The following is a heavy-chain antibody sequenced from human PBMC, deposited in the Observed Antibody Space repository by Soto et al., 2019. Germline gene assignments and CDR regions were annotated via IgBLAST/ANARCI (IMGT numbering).Heavy chain of an antibody. Sequence: EVQLVESGGGLVQPGGSLRLSCTASGFIVSGTYMNWVRQAPGKGLEWVSVISNRGDTHYADSVRGRFSLSRDIADNTLHLQMNNLRVEDTAVYYCAREPRYCRGGSCSITGDAFDIWGQGTMVTVSS. D-gene: IGHD2-15*01. CDR2: ISNRGDT. CDR3: AREPRYCRGGSCSITGDAFDI. V-gene: IGHV3-66*01. J-gene: IGHJ3*02. CDR1: GFIVSGTY.